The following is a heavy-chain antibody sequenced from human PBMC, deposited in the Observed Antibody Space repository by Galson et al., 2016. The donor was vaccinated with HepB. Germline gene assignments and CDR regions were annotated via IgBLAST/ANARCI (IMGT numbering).Heavy chain of an antibody. J-gene: IGHJ4*02. CDR2: INPSGGST. CDR1: GYTFTSYY. D-gene: IGHD3-10*01. CDR3: ARDRHYYGSGSYPSRYFDY. V-gene: IGHV1-46*01. Sequence: SVKVSCKASGYTFTSYYMHWVRQAPGQGLEWVGIINPSGGSTSYAQKFQGRVTMTRDTSTSTVYMELSSLRSEDTAVYYCARDRHYYGSGSYPSRYFDYWGQGTLVTVSS.